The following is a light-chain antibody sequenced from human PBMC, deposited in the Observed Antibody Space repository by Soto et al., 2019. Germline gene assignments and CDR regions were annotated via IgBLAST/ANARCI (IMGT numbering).Light chain of an antibody. Sequence: AIRMTQSPSSLSASIGDTVTITCRASQDIGSVLAWYQQKPGTAPKVLISGASDLHGGVPSRFSGSGSRTDFTLTISRLQPEDIATYYCQQYENLPTFGQGTRLEIK. CDR1: QDIGSV. J-gene: IGKJ5*01. CDR2: GAS. CDR3: QQYENLPT. V-gene: IGKV1-8*01.